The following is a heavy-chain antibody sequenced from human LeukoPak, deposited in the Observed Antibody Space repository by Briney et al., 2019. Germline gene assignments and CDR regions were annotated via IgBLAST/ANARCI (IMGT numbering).Heavy chain of an antibody. J-gene: IGHJ4*02. Sequence: GGSLRLSCAASGFTFSDYYMSWIRQAPGKGLEWVSYISSSGSTIYYADSVKGRFTISRDNAKNSLYLQMNSLRAEDTAVYYCARGGPRGIAAAIPEDWGQETLVTVSS. CDR2: ISSSGSTI. CDR3: ARGGPRGIAAAIPED. CDR1: GFTFSDYY. V-gene: IGHV3-11*04. D-gene: IGHD6-13*01.